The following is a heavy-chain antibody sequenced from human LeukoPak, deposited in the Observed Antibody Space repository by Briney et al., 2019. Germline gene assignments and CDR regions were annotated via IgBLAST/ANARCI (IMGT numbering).Heavy chain of an antibody. CDR2: MNPNSGNT. D-gene: IGHD6-13*01. Sequence: ASVKVSCKASRYTFTSYDINWVRQATGQGLEWMGWMNPNSGNTGYAQKFQGRVTMTRNTSISTAYMELSSLRSEDTAVYYCAILPDGIAAAGTLGNWFDPWGQGTLVTASS. CDR3: AILPDGIAAAGTLGNWFDP. V-gene: IGHV1-8*01. CDR1: RYTFTSYD. J-gene: IGHJ5*02.